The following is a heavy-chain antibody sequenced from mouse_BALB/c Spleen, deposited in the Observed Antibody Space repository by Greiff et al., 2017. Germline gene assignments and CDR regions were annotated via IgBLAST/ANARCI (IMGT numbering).Heavy chain of an antibody. CDR3: ARLREMDY. V-gene: IGHV5-9*03. D-gene: IGHD1-1*01. CDR2: ISSGGGNT. J-gene: IGHJ4*01. Sequence: EVQRVESGGGLVKPGGSLKLSCAASGFTFSSYTMSWVRQTPEKRLEWVATISSGGGNTYYPDSVKGRFTISRDNAKNNLYLQMSSLRSEDTALYYCARLREMDYWGQGTSVTVSS. CDR1: GFTFSSYT.